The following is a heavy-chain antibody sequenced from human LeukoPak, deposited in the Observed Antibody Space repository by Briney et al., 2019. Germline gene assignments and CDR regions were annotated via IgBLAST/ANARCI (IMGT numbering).Heavy chain of an antibody. CDR3: ARDLVVAATYYYYGMDV. Sequence: SQSLSLTRTLAAGSISRYYWSLIRQPPGKRLGWIVYTYYSGSTNYNPSLTSRVTISVDTSKNQYSLKLRSVTAADTAVYYWARDLVVAATYYYYGMDVWGQGTTVTVSS. D-gene: IGHD2-15*01. V-gene: IGHV4-59*01. CDR1: AGSISRYY. CDR2: TYYSGST. J-gene: IGHJ6*02.